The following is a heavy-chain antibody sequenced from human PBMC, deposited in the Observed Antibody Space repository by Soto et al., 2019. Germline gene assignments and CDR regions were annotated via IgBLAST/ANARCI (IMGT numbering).Heavy chain of an antibody. D-gene: IGHD2-15*01. J-gene: IGHJ4*02. V-gene: IGHV3-23*01. CDR1: GFTFSNYA. Sequence: PGGSLRLSCAASGFTFSNYAMSWARQAPGKGLEWVSGTSGSGISTYYADSVKGRFTISRDNSKNRLYLQMNSLRAEDTAVYYCAKCSCSGGSCYPHLEYWAQGTLVTVSS. CDR3: AKCSCSGGSCYPHLEY. CDR2: TSGSGIST.